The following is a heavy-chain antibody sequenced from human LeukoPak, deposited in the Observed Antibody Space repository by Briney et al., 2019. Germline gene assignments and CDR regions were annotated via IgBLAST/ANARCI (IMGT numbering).Heavy chain of an antibody. J-gene: IGHJ3*01. CDR3: AGDVMSTALDAFDV. D-gene: IGHD1-1*01. CDR2: IYYSGSP. CDR1: GGSISSGGYY. V-gene: IGHV4-61*08. Sequence: SETLSLTCTVSGGSISSGGYYWSWIRQHPGKGLEWIGYIYYSGSPTYNPSLKSRVTIDTSKNQFSLQLSSVTAADTAVYYCAGDVMSTALDAFDVWGQGTMVTVSS.